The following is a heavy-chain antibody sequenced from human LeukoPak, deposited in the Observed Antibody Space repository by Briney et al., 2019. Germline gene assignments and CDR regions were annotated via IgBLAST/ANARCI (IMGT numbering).Heavy chain of an antibody. Sequence: SETLSLTCSVSGGSISGYCWSWIRQPAGKGLEWIGRIYNSGSIKYNPSLKSRVTMSVDTSKNQFSLNLHSVTAADTAIYYCARDHYSNYGNWFDPWGQGTLVTVSS. V-gene: IGHV4-4*07. CDR1: GGSISGYC. J-gene: IGHJ5*02. CDR3: ARDHYSNYGNWFDP. CDR2: IYNSGSI. D-gene: IGHD4-11*01.